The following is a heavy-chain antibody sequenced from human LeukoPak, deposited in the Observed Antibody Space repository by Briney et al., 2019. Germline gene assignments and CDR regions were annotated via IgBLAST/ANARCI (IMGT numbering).Heavy chain of an antibody. Sequence: GGPLSLSCAACGFTYYSYAESWVREAPGKGLEGVSAISGSGGSTYYADSVKGRFTISRDNSKNTLYLQMTSLRAEDTAVFYCAKAGSGRTAPFGYWGQGTLVTVSS. V-gene: IGHV3-23*01. CDR3: AKAGSGRTAPFGY. CDR2: ISGSGGST. D-gene: IGHD2-15*01. CDR1: GFTYYSYA. J-gene: IGHJ4*02.